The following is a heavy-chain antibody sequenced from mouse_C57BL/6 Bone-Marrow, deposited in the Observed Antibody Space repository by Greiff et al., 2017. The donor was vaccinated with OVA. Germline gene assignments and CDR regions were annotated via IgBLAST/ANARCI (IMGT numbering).Heavy chain of an antibody. CDR2: INPYNGGT. V-gene: IGHV1-19*01. J-gene: IGHJ2*01. D-gene: IGHD6-2*01. CDR3: ARVSFDY. CDR1: GYTFTDYY. Sequence: EVKLQQSGPVLVKPGASVKMSCKASGYTFTDYYMNWGKQSHGKSLEWIGVINPYNGGTSYNQKFKGKATLTVDKSSSTAYMELNSLTSEDSAVYYCARVSFDYWGQGTTLTVSS.